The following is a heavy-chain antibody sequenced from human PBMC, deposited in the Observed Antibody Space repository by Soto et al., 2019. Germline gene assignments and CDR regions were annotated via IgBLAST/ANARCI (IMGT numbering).Heavy chain of an antibody. CDR3: ARLRYFDWLTGGEPNWFDP. CDR1: GGTFSSYA. CDR2: IIPIFGTA. J-gene: IGHJ5*02. Sequence: SVKVSCKASGGTFSSYAISWVRQAPGQGLEWMGGIIPIFGTANYAQKFQGRVTITADESTSTAYMELSSLRSEDTAVYYCARLRYFDWLTGGEPNWFDPWGQGTLVTVS. V-gene: IGHV1-69*13. D-gene: IGHD3-9*01.